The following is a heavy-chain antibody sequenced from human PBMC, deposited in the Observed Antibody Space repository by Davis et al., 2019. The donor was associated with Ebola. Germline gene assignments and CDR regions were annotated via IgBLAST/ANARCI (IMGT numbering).Heavy chain of an antibody. CDR1: GGSINFHY. Sequence: SETLSLTCTVSGGSINFHYWSWIRQPPGKGLEWIGYIYYSGSTKYNPSLKSRVTISVDTSKSQFSLKLTSMTAADTAVYYCARASSDYWGQGTLVTVSS. CDR3: ARASSDY. J-gene: IGHJ4*02. V-gene: IGHV4-59*11. CDR2: IYYSGST.